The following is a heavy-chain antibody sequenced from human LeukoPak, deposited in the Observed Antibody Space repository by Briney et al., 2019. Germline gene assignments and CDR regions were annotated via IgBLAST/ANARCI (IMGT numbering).Heavy chain of an antibody. CDR3: ARRLYGDFGDY. V-gene: IGHV1-2*02. CDR2: IKPHNGGT. Sequence: ASWYVSCEASGDTFTDYYMHWVRQAPGQGLEWMGWIKPHNGGTNYAQKFQDRVTMTRDTSLSTAYMELSRLRSDDTAVYYCARRLYGDFGDYWGQGTLVTVSS. J-gene: IGHJ4*02. D-gene: IGHD4-17*01. CDR1: GDTFTDYY.